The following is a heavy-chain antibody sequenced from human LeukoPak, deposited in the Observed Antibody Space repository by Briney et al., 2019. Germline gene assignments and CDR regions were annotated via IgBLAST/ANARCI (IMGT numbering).Heavy chain of an antibody. Sequence: KPSETLSLTCSVSGGSISSYYWSWIRQPPGKGLEWIGYIYYSGSTNYNPSLKSRVTISVDTSKNQFSLKLSSVTAADTAVYYCARVPYYDSSGSLGFDYWGQGTLVTVSS. CDR3: ARVPYYDSSGSLGFDY. CDR1: GGSISSYY. J-gene: IGHJ4*02. D-gene: IGHD3-22*01. CDR2: IYYSGST. V-gene: IGHV4-59*01.